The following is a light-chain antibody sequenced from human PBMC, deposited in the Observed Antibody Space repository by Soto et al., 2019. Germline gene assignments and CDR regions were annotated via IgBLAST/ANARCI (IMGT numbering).Light chain of an antibody. J-gene: IGLJ1*01. V-gene: IGLV2-14*01. CDR3: FSHRSGDSHV. CDR1: SSDIGAYNY. CDR2: GVT. Sequence: QSALTQPASVSGSPGRSITIPCTGTSSDIGAYNYVSWYQQYPGKAPKLMIYGVTNRPSGVSNRFSGSKTGNTASLTISGLQAEDEADYYCFSHRSGDSHVFGTGTKVTVL.